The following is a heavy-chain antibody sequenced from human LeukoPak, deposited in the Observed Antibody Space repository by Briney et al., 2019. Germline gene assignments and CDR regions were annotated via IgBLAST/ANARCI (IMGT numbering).Heavy chain of an antibody. CDR3: ARVLRGGNTIYAFDI. CDR2: IYYSGST. D-gene: IGHD4-23*01. V-gene: IGHV4-31*03. Sequence: SETLSLTCTVSGGSISSGGYYWSWIRQHPGKGLEWIGYIYYSGSTYCNPSLKSRITISVDTSKNQFSLKLSSVTAADTAVYYCARVLRGGNTIYAFDIWGQGTMVTVSS. J-gene: IGHJ3*02. CDR1: GGSISSGGYY.